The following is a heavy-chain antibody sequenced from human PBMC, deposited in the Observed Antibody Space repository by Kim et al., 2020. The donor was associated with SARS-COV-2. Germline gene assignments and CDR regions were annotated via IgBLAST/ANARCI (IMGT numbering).Heavy chain of an antibody. D-gene: IGHD5-12*01. CDR3: ARDAYSGTFSDWFDP. CDR2: ISGSGDTV. Sequence: GGSLRLSCLGSGFTFSDYEMNWVRLAPGQGLEWISFISGSGDTVHYADSVKGRFTISRDNAQRSVFLQMSSLSLDDTGVYFCARDAYSGTFSDWFDPWG. V-gene: IGHV3-48*03. J-gene: IGHJ5*02. CDR1: GFTFSDYE.